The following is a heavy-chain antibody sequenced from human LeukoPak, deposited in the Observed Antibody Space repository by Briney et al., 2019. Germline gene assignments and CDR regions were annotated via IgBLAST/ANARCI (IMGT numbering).Heavy chain of an antibody. V-gene: IGHV3-11*01. CDR3: ARDLRRLRYFDWLNDY. CDR2: ISSSGSTI. Sequence: GGSPRLSCAASGFTFSDYYMSWIRQAPGKGLEWVSYISSSGSTIYYADSVKGRFTISRDNAKNSLYLQMNSLRAEDTAVYYCARDLRRLRYFDWLNDYWGQGTLVTVSS. D-gene: IGHD3-9*01. J-gene: IGHJ4*02. CDR1: GFTFSDYY.